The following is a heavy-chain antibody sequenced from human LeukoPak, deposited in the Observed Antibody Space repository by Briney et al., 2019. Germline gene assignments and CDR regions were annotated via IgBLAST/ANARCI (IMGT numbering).Heavy chain of an antibody. CDR2: ISGSGGST. V-gene: IGHV3-23*01. J-gene: IGHJ4*02. D-gene: IGHD6-19*01. Sequence: GGSLRLSCAASKFTFSSYGMHWVRQAPGKGLEWVSAISGSGGSTYYADSVKGRFTISRDNSKNTLYLQMNSLRAEDTAVYYCAKDQQWLGPFDYWGQGTLVTVSS. CDR3: AKDQQWLGPFDY. CDR1: KFTFSSYG.